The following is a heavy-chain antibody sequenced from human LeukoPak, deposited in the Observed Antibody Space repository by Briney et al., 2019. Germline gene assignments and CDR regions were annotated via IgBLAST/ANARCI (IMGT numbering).Heavy chain of an antibody. CDR1: GGSITSDY. D-gene: IGHD6-19*01. J-gene: IGHJ4*02. CDR3: ARRVTSSGWYRDDY. CDR2: IYYSGST. Sequence: SETLSLTCTVSGGSITSDYWSWIRQPPGKGLEWIGYIYYSGSTSYNPSLVSRVTISVDTSKNQFSLKLSSVTAADTAVYYCARRVTSSGWYRDDYWGQGTLFTVSS. V-gene: IGHV4-59*08.